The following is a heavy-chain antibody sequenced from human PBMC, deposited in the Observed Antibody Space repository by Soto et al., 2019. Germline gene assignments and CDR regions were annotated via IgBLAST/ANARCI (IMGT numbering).Heavy chain of an antibody. Sequence: PSETLSLTCAVCGGSFSGYYWTWIRQPPGKGGEWIGEINHSGTINFNPSLKSRLTISLDTSKKHFSLKLSSVTDADTAAYYCARADRTLVTSYSLDVWGQGTTV. D-gene: IGHD2-21*02. CDR2: INHSGTI. CDR1: GGSFSGYY. V-gene: IGHV4-34*01. CDR3: ARADRTLVTSYSLDV. J-gene: IGHJ6*02.